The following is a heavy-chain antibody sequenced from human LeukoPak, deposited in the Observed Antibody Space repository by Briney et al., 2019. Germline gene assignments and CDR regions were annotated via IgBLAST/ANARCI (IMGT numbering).Heavy chain of an antibody. CDR1: GFTFSSYW. Sequence: GGSLRLSCAASGFTFSSYWMHWVRQAPAKGLVSVSRINSDGSSTTYADSVKGRFTISRDNAKNTLYLQMNSLRAEDTAVYYCARGKVLRYFDDLAPQDYWGQGTLVTVSS. V-gene: IGHV3-74*01. D-gene: IGHD3-9*01. CDR2: INSDGSST. CDR3: ARGKVLRYFDDLAPQDY. J-gene: IGHJ4*02.